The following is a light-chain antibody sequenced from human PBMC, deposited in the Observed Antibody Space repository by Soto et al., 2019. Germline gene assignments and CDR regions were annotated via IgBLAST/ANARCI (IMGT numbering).Light chain of an antibody. CDR1: QSVRSY. Sequence: EIVLTQSLVTLSLSPGERATLSCRASQSVRSYLAWYQQKPGQAPRLLIYDAFKRATGIPARFSGSGSGTDFTLTISSLEPEDFAVYYCQQRSNWPSTFGGGTKVEIK. CDR3: QQRSNWPST. CDR2: DAF. J-gene: IGKJ4*01. V-gene: IGKV3-11*01.